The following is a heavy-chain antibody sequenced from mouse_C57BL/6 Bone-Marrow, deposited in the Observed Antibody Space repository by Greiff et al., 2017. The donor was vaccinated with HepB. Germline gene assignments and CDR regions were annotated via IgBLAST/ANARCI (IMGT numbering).Heavy chain of an antibody. CDR1: GFTFSSYA. CDR3: TRVRYYGSDYAMDY. D-gene: IGHD1-1*01. V-gene: IGHV5-9-1*02. CDR2: ISSGGDYI. Sequence: EVQVVESGEGLVKPGGSLKLSCAASGFTFSSYAMSWVRQTPEKRLEWVAYISSGGDYIYYADTVKGRFTISRDNARNTLYLQMSSLKSEDTAMYYCTRVRYYGSDYAMDYWGQGTSVTVSS. J-gene: IGHJ4*01.